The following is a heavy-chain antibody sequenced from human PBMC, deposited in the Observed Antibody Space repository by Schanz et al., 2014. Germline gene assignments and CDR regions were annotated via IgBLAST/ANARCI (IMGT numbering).Heavy chain of an antibody. CDR2: ITNKPNNYNT. J-gene: IGHJ4*02. D-gene: IGHD6-19*01. V-gene: IGHV3-72*01. Sequence: EVQLLESGGGLVQPGGSLRLSCAASGFTFSSYAMSWVRQAPGKGLEWVGRITNKPNNYNTEYAASVKGRFTISRDDSRNSLYLQMSSLKTEDTAVYYCAKAGSGWSTAGYYYWGQGTLVAVSS. CDR1: GFTFSSYA. CDR3: AKAGSGWSTAGYYY.